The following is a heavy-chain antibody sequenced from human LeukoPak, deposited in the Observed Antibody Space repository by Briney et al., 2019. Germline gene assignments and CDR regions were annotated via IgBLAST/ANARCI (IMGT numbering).Heavy chain of an antibody. CDR1: GGSISSSSYY. CDR3: ARWGRYDAFDI. J-gene: IGHJ3*02. D-gene: IGHD3-16*01. V-gene: IGHV4-39*07. Sequence: SETLSLTCTVSGGSISSSSYYWGWIRQPPGKGLEWIGSIYYSGSTYYNPSLKSRVTISVDTSKNQFSLKLSSVTAADTAVYYCARWGRYDAFDIWGQGTMVTVSS. CDR2: IYYSGST.